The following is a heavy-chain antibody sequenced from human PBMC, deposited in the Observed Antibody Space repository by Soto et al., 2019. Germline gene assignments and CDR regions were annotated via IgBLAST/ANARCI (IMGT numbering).Heavy chain of an antibody. CDR3: ARGLLFSWRWPDAFDI. D-gene: IGHD2-15*01. J-gene: IGHJ3*02. CDR1: GGTFSSYA. Sequence: SVKVSCKASGGTFSSYAISWVRQAPGQGLEWMGGIIPIFGTANYAQKFQGRVTITADESTSTAYMELSSLRSEDTAVYYCARGLLFSWRWPDAFDIWGQGTMVTVSS. V-gene: IGHV1-69*13. CDR2: IIPIFGTA.